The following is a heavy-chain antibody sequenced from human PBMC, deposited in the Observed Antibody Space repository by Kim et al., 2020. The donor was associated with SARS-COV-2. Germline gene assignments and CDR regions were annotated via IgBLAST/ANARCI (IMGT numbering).Heavy chain of an antibody. CDR3: TDVTGMDV. CDR2: KSNTK. V-gene: IGHV3-72*01. D-gene: IGHD4-4*01. Sequence: KSNTKEHAASVKGRLTISRDDLKNSLYMKMNSLKTEDTAVYYCTDVTGMDVWGQGTTVTVSS. J-gene: IGHJ6*02.